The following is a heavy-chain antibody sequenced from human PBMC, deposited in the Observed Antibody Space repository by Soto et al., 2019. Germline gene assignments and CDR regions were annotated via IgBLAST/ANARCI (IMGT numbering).Heavy chain of an antibody. CDR2: ISAYNGNT. V-gene: IGHV1-18*01. J-gene: IGHJ6*02. Sequence: ASVKVSCKASGYTFTIYGISWVQQAPGQGLEWMGWISAYNGNTNYAQKLQGRVTMTTDTSTSTAYMELRSLRSDDTAVYYCARDLWFGVIEHKKNYYYYGMDVWGQGTTVTVSS. D-gene: IGHD3-10*01. CDR3: ARDLWFGVIEHKKNYYYYGMDV. CDR1: GYTFTIYG.